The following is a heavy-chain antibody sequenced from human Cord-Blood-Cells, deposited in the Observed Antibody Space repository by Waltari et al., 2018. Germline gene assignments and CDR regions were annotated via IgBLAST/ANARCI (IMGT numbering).Heavy chain of an antibody. CDR2: IKKDGSEK. J-gene: IGHJ2*01. CDR1: GFTFSSYW. D-gene: IGHD3-10*01. Sequence: EVQLVESGGGLVQPGGSLRLSCAASGFTFSSYWMSWVRQAPGEGLEWGAKIKKDGSEKYYVDSVKGRFTISKDNAKNSLYLQMKGRRAEDTAVYYGARMGGGEDWYFDLWGRGTLVTVSS. CDR3: ARMGGGEDWYFDL. V-gene: IGHV3-7*05.